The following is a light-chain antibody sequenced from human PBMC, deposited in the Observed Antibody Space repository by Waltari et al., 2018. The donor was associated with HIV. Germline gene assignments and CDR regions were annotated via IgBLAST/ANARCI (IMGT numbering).Light chain of an antibody. CDR3: SSYTATTAIL. CDR1: NSAVGGYGY. V-gene: IGLV2-14*01. J-gene: IGLJ3*02. Sequence: QSVLTQPASVSGSPGQSITISCTGTNSAVGGYGYVSWYQQHPGKAPKLLIYEVTHPPSGISSRFSGSKSGKTSSMTISGLQAEDEADYYCSSYTATTAILFGGGTKVTVL. CDR2: EVT.